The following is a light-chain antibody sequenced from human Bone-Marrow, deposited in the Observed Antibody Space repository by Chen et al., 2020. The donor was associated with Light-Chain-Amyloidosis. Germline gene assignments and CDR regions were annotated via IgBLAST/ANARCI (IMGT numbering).Light chain of an antibody. J-gene: IGKJ4*01. CDR2: DSS. V-gene: IGKV1-33*01. Sequence: DVQLTQSPSSLSASVGDRVTITCQASQDITNYLNWYQQKPGRAPKLLIFDSSNMAGGVPSRFSGSGSGSTFSLTISSLEPEDVATYFCQLYDKLPLTFGGGTK. CDR1: QDITNY. CDR3: QLYDKLPLT.